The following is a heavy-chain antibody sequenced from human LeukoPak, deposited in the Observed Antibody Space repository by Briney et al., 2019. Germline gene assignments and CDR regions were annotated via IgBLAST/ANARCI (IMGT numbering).Heavy chain of an antibody. CDR2: ISRSGGST. D-gene: IGHD4-17*01. J-gene: IGHJ4*02. CDR1: GFTLGTYD. Sequence: GGSLRLSCAASGFTLGTYDMYWVRQAPWKGLECVSSISRSGGSTYYADSVEGRFTISRDNSKNTLYLQMSSLRADDTAVYYCSKKGQSEDYGKPGWGQGTLVTVSS. CDR3: SKKGQSEDYGKPG. V-gene: IGHV3-23*01.